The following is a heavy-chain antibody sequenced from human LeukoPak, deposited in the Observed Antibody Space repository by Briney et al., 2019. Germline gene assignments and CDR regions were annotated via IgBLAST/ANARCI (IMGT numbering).Heavy chain of an antibody. J-gene: IGHJ4*02. CDR3: VRGPTYSDFWNAYSEDY. Sequence: ASVKVSCKASGYTFTGYYMHWVRQAPGQGLEWMGWINPNSGGTNYAQKFQGRVTMTTDTSTNTAYMELRSLRSDDTAVYYCVRGPTYSDFWNAYSEDYWGQGTLVSVSS. CDR1: GYTFTGYY. D-gene: IGHD3-3*01. V-gene: IGHV1-2*02. CDR2: INPNSGGT.